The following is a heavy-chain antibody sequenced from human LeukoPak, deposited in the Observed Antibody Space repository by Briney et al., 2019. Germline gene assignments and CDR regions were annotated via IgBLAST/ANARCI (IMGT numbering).Heavy chain of an antibody. D-gene: IGHD4-17*01. CDR1: GFTVSSNY. V-gene: IGHV3-66*01. CDR2: IYSGGST. Sequence: GGSLRLSCAASGFTVSSNYMSWVRQAPGKGLEWVSVIYSGGSTYYADSVKGRFTISRDNSKNTLYLQMNSLRAEDAAVYYCARSPYGDYARYDFDYWGQGTLVTVSS. CDR3: ARSPYGDYARYDFDY. J-gene: IGHJ4*02.